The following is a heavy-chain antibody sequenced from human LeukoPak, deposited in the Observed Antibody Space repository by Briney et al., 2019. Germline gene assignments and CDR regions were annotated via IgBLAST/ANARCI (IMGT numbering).Heavy chain of an antibody. V-gene: IGHV3-30*18. CDR3: AKRSSTSSGYFDF. CDR1: GFTFSSYA. D-gene: IGHD3-22*01. CDR2: ISYDGSNK. Sequence: GGSLRLSCAASGFTFSSYAMHWVRQAPGKGLEWVALISYDGSNKYYADSVKGRFTISRDNSKNTLYLQMNSLRAEDTAVYYCAKRSSTSSGYFDFWGRGTLVTVSS. J-gene: IGHJ4*02.